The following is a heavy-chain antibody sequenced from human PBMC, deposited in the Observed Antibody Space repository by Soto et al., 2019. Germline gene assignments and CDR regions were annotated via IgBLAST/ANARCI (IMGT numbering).Heavy chain of an antibody. D-gene: IGHD3-10*01. J-gene: IGHJ5*02. CDR1: GGSISSYY. Sequence: SETLSLTCTVSGGSISSYYWSWIRQPAGKGLEWIGRIYTSGSTNYDPSLKSRVTMSVDTSKNQFSLKLSSVTAADTAVYYCARGSYYYGSGSLGDWFDPWGQGTLVTVSS. CDR3: ARGSYYYGSGSLGDWFDP. CDR2: IYTSGST. V-gene: IGHV4-4*07.